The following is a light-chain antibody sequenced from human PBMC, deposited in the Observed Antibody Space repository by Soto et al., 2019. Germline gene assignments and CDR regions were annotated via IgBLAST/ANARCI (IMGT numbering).Light chain of an antibody. CDR3: HQYNNWPTWT. CDR1: QSISSN. V-gene: IGKV3-15*01. Sequence: ELVMTQSPATLSVSPGERATLSCRASQSISSNLAWYQQKPGQAPRLLIYGVSTRAAGIAARFSGSGSGTEFTLTISSLQSEDFAVYYCHQYNNWPTWTFGQGTKVEIK. CDR2: GVS. J-gene: IGKJ1*01.